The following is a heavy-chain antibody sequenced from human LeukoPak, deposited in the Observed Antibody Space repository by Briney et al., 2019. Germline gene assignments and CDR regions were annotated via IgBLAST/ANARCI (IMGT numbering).Heavy chain of an antibody. CDR2: ISGSGGST. CDR3: AKDPGYQVVYCFDY. CDR1: GFTFSSYS. V-gene: IGHV3-23*01. J-gene: IGHJ4*02. Sequence: GGSLRLSCAASGFTFSSYSMSWVRQAPGKGLEWVSGISGSGGSTDYADSVKGRLTISRDNSKNTLYLQMNSLRVEDTAVYYCAKDPGYQVVYCFDYWGQGTLVTVSS. D-gene: IGHD2-2*01.